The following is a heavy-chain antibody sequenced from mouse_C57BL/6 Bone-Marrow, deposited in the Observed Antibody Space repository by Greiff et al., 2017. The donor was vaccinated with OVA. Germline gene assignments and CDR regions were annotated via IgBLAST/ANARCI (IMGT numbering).Heavy chain of an antibody. Sequence: EVKLVESGGGLVQSGRSLRLSCATSGFTFSDFYMEWVRQAPGKGLEWIAASRNKANDYTTEYSASVKGRFIVSRDTSQSILYLQMNALRAEDTAIYYCARDESSSMDYWGQGTSVTVSS. J-gene: IGHJ4*01. D-gene: IGHD3-1*01. V-gene: IGHV7-1*01. CDR2: SRNKANDYTT. CDR3: ARDESSSMDY. CDR1: GFTFSDFY.